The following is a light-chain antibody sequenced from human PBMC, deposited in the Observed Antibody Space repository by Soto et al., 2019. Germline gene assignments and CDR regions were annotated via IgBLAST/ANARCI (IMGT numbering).Light chain of an antibody. CDR1: QSVSSN. Sequence: EIVMTQSPATLSVSPGERATVSCRASQSVSSNLAWYQQKPGQAPRLLIYGASTRATGIPARFSGSGSGTEFTLTISRLEPEDFAVYYCQQYGSSPFTFGPGTKVDIK. CDR2: GAS. CDR3: QQYGSSPFT. V-gene: IGKV3-15*01. J-gene: IGKJ3*01.